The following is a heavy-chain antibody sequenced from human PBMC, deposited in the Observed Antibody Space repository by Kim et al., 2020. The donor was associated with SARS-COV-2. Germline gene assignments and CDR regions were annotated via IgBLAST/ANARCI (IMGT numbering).Heavy chain of an antibody. CDR1: GGSFSGYY. CDR3: ARSWGYSSGWFDY. D-gene: IGHD6-19*01. V-gene: IGHV4-34*01. Sequence: SETLSLTCAVYGGSFSGYYWSWIRQPPGKGLEWIGEINHSGSTNYNPSLKSRVTISVDTSKNQFSLKLSSVTAADTAVYYCARSWGYSSGWFDYWGQGTLVTVSS. CDR2: INHSGST. J-gene: IGHJ4*02.